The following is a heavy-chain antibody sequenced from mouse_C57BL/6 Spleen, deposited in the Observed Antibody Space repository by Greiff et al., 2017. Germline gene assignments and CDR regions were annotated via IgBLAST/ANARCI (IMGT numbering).Heavy chain of an antibody. CDR2: IDPSDSYT. CDR1: GYTFTSYW. J-gene: IGHJ2*01. V-gene: IGHV1-50*01. CDR3: ARGITPVVATRPFDY. D-gene: IGHD1-1*01. Sequence: VQLQQPGAELVKPGASVKLSCKASGYTFTSYWMQWVKQRPGQGLEWIGEIDPSDSYTNYNQKFKGKATLTVDTSSSPAYMQLSSLTSEDSAVYYCARGITPVVATRPFDYWGQGTTLTVSS.